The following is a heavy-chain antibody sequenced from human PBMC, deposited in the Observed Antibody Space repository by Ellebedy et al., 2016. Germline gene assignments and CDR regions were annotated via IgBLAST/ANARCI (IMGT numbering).Heavy chain of an antibody. CDR1: GGTFSSYA. CDR2: IIPIFGTA. V-gene: IGHV1-69*13. CDR3: ARGGYDSSGYYYDVY. J-gene: IGHJ4*02. D-gene: IGHD3-22*01. Sequence: ASVKVSCKASGGTFSSYAISWVRQAPGQGLEWMGGIIPIFGTANYAQKFQGRVTITADESTSTAYMELSSLRSEDTAVYYCARGGYDSSGYYYDVYWGQGTLVTVSS.